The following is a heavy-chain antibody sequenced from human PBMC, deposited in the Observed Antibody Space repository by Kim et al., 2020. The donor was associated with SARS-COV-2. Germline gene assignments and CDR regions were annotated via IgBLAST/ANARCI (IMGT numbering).Heavy chain of an antibody. CDR1: GGSISSSGYF. CDR2: MYYSGST. V-gene: IGHV4-39*01. J-gene: IGHJ6*02. D-gene: IGHD6-19*01. Sequence: SETLSLTCTVSGGSISSSGYFWVWIRQPPGRGLELIGTMYYSGSTYYSPSFKSRVTIYVDTSKNRFSLKLTSVTAADTAVYYCARRPVAVAGHFYYYGMDVWGQGTTVTVSS. CDR3: ARRPVAVAGHFYYYGMDV.